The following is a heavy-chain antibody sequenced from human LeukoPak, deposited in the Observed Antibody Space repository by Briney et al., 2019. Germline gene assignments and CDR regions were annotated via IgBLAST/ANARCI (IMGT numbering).Heavy chain of an antibody. CDR3: ARNRMAVAGRGPYFDY. D-gene: IGHD6-19*01. CDR2: IYHSGNT. V-gene: IGHV4-38-2*01. CDR1: GYSISSGYY. Sequence: SETLSLTCAVSGYSISSGYYWGYIRQSPGKGLEWIGSIYHSGNTYYNPSLKSRVTISVDTSKNQFSLKLSSVTAADTAVYYCARNRMAVAGRGPYFDYWGQGTLVTVSS. J-gene: IGHJ4*02.